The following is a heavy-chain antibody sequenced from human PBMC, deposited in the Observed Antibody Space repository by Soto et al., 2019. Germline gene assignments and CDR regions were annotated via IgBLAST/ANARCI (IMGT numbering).Heavy chain of an antibody. CDR2: INPSSGNT. Sequence: ASVKVSCKASGYTFTGYYMHWVRQAPGQGLEWIGWINPSSGNTNYAQKFQERVTITRDTSISTAYMELSSLRSEDTAVYYCAAVPYYYDSSGYYWYFDYWGQGTLVTVSS. D-gene: IGHD3-22*01. J-gene: IGHJ4*02. CDR3: AAVPYYYDSSGYYWYFDY. V-gene: IGHV1-2*02. CDR1: GYTFTGYY.